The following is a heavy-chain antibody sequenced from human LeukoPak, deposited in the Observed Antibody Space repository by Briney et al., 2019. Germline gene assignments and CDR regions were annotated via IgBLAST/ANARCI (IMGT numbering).Heavy chain of an antibody. CDR1: GGSISSSSYY. V-gene: IGHV4-39*07. D-gene: IGHD2-2*01. CDR3: ARDYIVVVPAAMWFDP. J-gene: IGHJ5*02. CDR2: IYYSGST. Sequence: SESLSLTCTVSGGSISSSSYYWGWIRQPPGKGLEWIGSIYYSGSTYYNPSLKSRVTISVDTSKNQFSLKLSSVTAADTAVYYCARDYIVVVPAAMWFDPWGQGTLVTVSS.